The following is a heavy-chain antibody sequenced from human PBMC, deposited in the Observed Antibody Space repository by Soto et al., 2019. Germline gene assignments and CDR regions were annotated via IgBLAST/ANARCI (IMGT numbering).Heavy chain of an antibody. CDR3: ARLETTYYDFWSGYFNWFDP. D-gene: IGHD3-3*01. Sequence: ASVKVSCKASGYTFTSYDINWVRQATGQGLEWMGWMNPNSGNTGYAQKFQGRVTMTRNTSISTAYMELSSLRSEDTAVYYCARLETTYYDFWSGYFNWFDPHGQRPLFTISS. CDR2: MNPNSGNT. CDR1: GYTFTSYD. J-gene: IGHJ5*02. V-gene: IGHV1-8*01.